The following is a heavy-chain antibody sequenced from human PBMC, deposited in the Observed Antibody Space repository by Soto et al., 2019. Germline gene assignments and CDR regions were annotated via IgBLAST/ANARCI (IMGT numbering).Heavy chain of an antibody. CDR1: GFTFSSYS. Sequence: EVQLVESGGGLVKPGGSLRLSCAASGFTFSSYSMNWVRQAPGKGLEWVSSISSSSSYIYYADSVKGRFTISRDNAKNSLYLQMNSLRAEDTAVYYCARGGITMVRGVIATCVYWGQGTLVTVFS. J-gene: IGHJ4*02. D-gene: IGHD3-10*01. CDR3: ARGGITMVRGVIATCVY. CDR2: ISSSSSYI. V-gene: IGHV3-21*04.